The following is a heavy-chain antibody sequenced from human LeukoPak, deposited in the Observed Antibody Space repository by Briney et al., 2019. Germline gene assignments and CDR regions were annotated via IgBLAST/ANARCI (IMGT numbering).Heavy chain of an antibody. J-gene: IGHJ5*02. V-gene: IGHV6-1*01. CDR1: GDSVSSNSAA. CDR2: TYYRSKWYN. D-gene: IGHD3-3*01. CDR3: ARDQGPSITIFGVVIRSWWFDP. Sequence: SQTLSLTCAISGDSVSSNSAAWNWIRQSPSRGLEWLGRTYYRSKWYNDYAVSVKSRITINPDTSKNQFSLQLNSVTPEDTAVYYCARDQGPSITIFGVVIRSWWFDPWGQGTLVTVSS.